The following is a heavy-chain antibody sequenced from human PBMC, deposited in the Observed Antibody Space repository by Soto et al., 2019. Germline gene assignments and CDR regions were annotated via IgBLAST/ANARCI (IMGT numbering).Heavy chain of an antibody. Sequence: SETLSLTCTVSGGSISSGDYYWSWIRQPPGKGLEWIGYIYYSGSTYYNPSLKSRVTISVDTSKNQFSLKLSSVTAADTAVYYCARDGRYSYGLGYWGQGTLVTVSS. CDR2: IYYSGST. CDR3: ARDGRYSYGLGY. D-gene: IGHD5-18*01. J-gene: IGHJ4*02. CDR1: GGSISSGDYY. V-gene: IGHV4-30-4*01.